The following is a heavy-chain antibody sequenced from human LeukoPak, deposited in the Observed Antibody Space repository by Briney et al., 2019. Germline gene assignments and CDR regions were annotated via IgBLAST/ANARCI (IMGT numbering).Heavy chain of an antibody. CDR2: ISANNGET. CDR3: ARVPPSAHQMLSSDY. CDR1: GRLFTSYG. V-gene: IGHV1-18*01. J-gene: IGHJ4*02. Sequence: ASVKVSCKASGRLFTSYGIAWVRQAPGQGLEWMAWISANNGETRYAQNLQGRVTMTTDTSTSTAYMELRSLRSDDTAVYYCARVPPSAHQMLSSDYWGQGTQVTVSS. D-gene: IGHD2-2*01.